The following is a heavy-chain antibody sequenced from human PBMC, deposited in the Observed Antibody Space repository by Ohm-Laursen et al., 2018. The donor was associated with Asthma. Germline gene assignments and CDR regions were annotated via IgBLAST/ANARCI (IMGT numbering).Heavy chain of an antibody. V-gene: IGHV3-30*04. CDR2: ISYDGSNK. Sequence: SLRLSCAASGFTFSSYAMHWVRQAPGKGLEWVAVISYDGSNKYYADSVKGRFTISRDNSKNTLYLQMNSLRAEDTAVYYCARKGDDWLLRHFGYWGQGTLVTVSS. CDR3: ARKGDDWLLRHFGY. J-gene: IGHJ4*02. D-gene: IGHD3-9*01. CDR1: GFTFSSYA.